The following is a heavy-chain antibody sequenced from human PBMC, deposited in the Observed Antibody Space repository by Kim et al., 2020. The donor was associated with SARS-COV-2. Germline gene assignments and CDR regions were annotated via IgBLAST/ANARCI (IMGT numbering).Heavy chain of an antibody. Sequence: SYATAYAASVKARFTISRDESKNTAYLQMNSLKTEDTAVYYCTSVVAATRWGQGTLVTVSS. J-gene: IGHJ4*02. D-gene: IGHD2-15*01. CDR3: TSVVAATR. V-gene: IGHV3-73*01. CDR2: SYAT.